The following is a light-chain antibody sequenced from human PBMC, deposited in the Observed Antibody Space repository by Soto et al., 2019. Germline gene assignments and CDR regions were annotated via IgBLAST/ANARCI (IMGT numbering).Light chain of an antibody. V-gene: IGLV2-14*01. CDR2: EVS. J-gene: IGLJ1*01. CDR3: SSYTSSSTYV. Sequence: QSAMTQPASVSGSPGQSITISCTGTSSDVGGYNYVSWYQQHPGKAPKLMIYEVSNRPSGVSNRFSGSKSGNTASLTISGRQAEDEADYYCSSYTSSSTYVFGTGTKVTVL. CDR1: SSDVGGYNY.